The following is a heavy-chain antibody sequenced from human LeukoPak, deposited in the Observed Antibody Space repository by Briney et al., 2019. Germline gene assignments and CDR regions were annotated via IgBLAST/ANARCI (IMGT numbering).Heavy chain of an antibody. CDR3: ARDLLNHIEPYYYMDV. CDR2: IYSSGST. J-gene: IGHJ6*03. Sequence: SETLSLTCAVSGASISGSGYYWGWIRQPPGKGLEWIGNIYSSGSTYYNASLQSRVTISIDTSKNQFSLKLSSVTAADTAVYYCARDLLNHIEPYYYMDVWGKGTTVTVSS. V-gene: IGHV4-39*07. CDR1: GASISGSGYY. D-gene: IGHD1-14*01.